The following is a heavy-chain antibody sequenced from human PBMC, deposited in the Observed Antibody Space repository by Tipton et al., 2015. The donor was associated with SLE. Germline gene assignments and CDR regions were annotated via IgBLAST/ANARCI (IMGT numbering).Heavy chain of an antibody. Sequence: TLSLTCTVSGGSVSSGSYYWSWIRQPPGKGLEWIGYIYYSGSTNYNPSLKSRVTISVDTSKNQFSLKLSSVTAADTAVYYCARIHCSGGSCYFDYWGQGTLVTVSS. D-gene: IGHD2-15*01. CDR2: IYYSGST. V-gene: IGHV4-61*01. CDR1: GGSVSSGSYY. CDR3: ARIHCSGGSCYFDY. J-gene: IGHJ4*02.